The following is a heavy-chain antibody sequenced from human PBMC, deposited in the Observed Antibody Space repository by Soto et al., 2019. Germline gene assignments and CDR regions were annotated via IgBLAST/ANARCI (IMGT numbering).Heavy chain of an antibody. D-gene: IGHD1-26*01. J-gene: IGHJ5*01. CDR2: TSHSGNT. V-gene: IGHV4-30-2*01. Sequence: TLSLTCVVSGGSVSSGGFSWNWFRQPPGKVLEWIGYTSHSGNTYYNPSLKSRVSISMDRSKNQFSLSLSSLTAANTAVYXXXRRGPAPLPFASRGQAPLVTAS. CDR1: GGSVSSGGFS. CDR3: XRRGPAPLPFAS.